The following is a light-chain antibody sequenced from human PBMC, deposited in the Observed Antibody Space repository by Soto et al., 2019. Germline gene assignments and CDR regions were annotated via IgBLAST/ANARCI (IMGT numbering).Light chain of an antibody. CDR2: DVS. J-gene: IGLJ1*01. CDR3: SSYTSSSPYV. V-gene: IGLV2-14*01. Sequence: QSALTQPASVAGSPGHSITISCTGTSSDVGGYNYVSWYQQHPGKAPKLMIYDVSNRPSGVSNRFSGSKYGNTASLTISGLKAEDEADYYFSSYTSSSPYVFGTGTKVTVL. CDR1: SSDVGGYNY.